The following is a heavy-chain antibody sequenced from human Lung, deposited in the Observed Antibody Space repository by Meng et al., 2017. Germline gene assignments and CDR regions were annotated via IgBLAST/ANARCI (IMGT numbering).Heavy chain of an antibody. J-gene: IGHJ4*02. V-gene: IGHV3-21*01. CDR1: GFTFSSYS. Sequence: EVQLVESGGGLVKPGGSLRLSCAASGFTFSSYSMNWVRQAPGKGLEWVSSISSSSAYADSVKGRFTISRDNAKNSLYLQMNSLRAEDTAVHYCARGRVVVAATPSDYWGQGTLVTVSS. CDR3: ARGRVVVAATPSDY. CDR2: ISSSSA. D-gene: IGHD2-15*01.